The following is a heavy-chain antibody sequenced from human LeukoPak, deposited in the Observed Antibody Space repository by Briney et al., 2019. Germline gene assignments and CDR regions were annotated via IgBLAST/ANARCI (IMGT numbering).Heavy chain of an antibody. CDR1: GGSISSYY. V-gene: IGHV4-59*01. CDR3: ARVGSGFDY. CDR2: IYYSGST. J-gene: IGHJ4*02. D-gene: IGHD3-10*01. Sequence: PSETLSLTCTVSGGSISSYYWSWIRQPPGKGLEWIGYIYYSGSTNYNPSLKSRVTISVDTSKYQFALKVSSVTASVTAGDYCARVGSGFDYWGQGTLVTVSS.